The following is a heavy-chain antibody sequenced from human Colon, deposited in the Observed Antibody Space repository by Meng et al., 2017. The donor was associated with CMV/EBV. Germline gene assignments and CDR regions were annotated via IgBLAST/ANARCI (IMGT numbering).Heavy chain of an antibody. CDR1: GFRFGTFY. CDR3: ARVLPTYYYDSSAYPLDY. D-gene: IGHD3-22*01. CDR2: INNDGTTT. V-gene: IGHV3-74*01. J-gene: IGHJ4*02. Sequence: GESLKISCEGSGFRFGTFYMHWVRQAPGKGLEWVSRINNDGTTTTYAESVKGRFTISRDNAKNTMYLQMNGLRAEDTAVYYCARVLPTYYYDSSAYPLDYWGQGTLVTVSS.